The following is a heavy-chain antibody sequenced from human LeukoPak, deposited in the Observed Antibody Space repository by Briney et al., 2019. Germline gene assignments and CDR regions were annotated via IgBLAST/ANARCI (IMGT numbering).Heavy chain of an antibody. CDR2: INHSGST. V-gene: IGHV4-34*01. CDR1: GGSFSGYY. CDR3: ARGKRRSFDY. Sequence: SETLSLTCAVYGGSFSGYYWSWIRQPPGKGLEWIGEINHSGSTNYNPSLESRVTISVDTSKNQFSLKLSSVTAADTAVYYCARGKRRSFDYWGQGILVTVSS. J-gene: IGHJ4*02.